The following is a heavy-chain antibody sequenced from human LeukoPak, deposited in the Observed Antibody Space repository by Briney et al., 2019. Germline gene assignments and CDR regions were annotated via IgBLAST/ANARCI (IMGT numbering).Heavy chain of an antibody. CDR2: FSGNDGYT. V-gene: IGHV3-23*01. D-gene: IGHD2-2*01. J-gene: IGHJ4*02. Sequence: PGRSLRLSCAASGFTFSNSILSWVRQAPGKGLEWLSTFSGNDGYTYYADSVRGRFTISRDNSKNTVYLQMNSLRAEDTADYYCAKRSTGYYFDSWGQGTLVTVSS. CDR3: AKRSTGYYFDS. CDR1: GFTFSNSI.